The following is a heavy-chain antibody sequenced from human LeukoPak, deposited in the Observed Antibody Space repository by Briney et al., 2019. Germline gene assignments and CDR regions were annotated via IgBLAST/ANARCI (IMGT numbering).Heavy chain of an antibody. J-gene: IGHJ6*02. CDR2: RNPNSGRT. D-gene: IGHD6-13*01. CDR1: GYTFTNYD. Sequence: ASVTVSCKASGYTFTNYDINWVRQAAGQGLEWMGWRNPNSGRTVFAQKFQGRLTMTADTSISTAYMELSSLTSDDTAVYYCARGPVSTHGMDVWGQGTTVTVSS. V-gene: IGHV1-8*01. CDR3: ARGPVSTHGMDV.